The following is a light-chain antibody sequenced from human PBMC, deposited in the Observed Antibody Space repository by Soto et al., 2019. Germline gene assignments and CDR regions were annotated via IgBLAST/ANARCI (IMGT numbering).Light chain of an antibody. J-gene: IGLJ2*01. CDR2: GNS. V-gene: IGLV1-40*01. CDR3: QSYDSSLSVVV. Sequence: QSVLTQPPSVSGAPGQRVTISCTGSSSNIGAGYDVHWYQQLPGTAPKLLIYGNSNRPSGVPDRFSGSKSGTSASLAITGLQAEDEADYYRQSYDSSLSVVVFGGGTKLTVL. CDR1: SSNIGAGYD.